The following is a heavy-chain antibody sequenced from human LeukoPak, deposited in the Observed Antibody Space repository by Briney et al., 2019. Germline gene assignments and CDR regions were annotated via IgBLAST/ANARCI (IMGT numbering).Heavy chain of an antibody. CDR2: INHSGST. CDR1: GGSFGGYY. D-gene: IGHD3-3*01. J-gene: IGHJ6*04. CDR3: ARERSTIFGVVESMDV. V-gene: IGHV4-34*01. Sequence: SETLSLTCAVYGGSFGGYYWSWIRQPPGKGLEWIGEINHSGSTNYNPSLKSRVTISVDTSKNQFSLKLSSVTAADTAVYYCARERSTIFGVVESMDVWGKGTTVTVSS.